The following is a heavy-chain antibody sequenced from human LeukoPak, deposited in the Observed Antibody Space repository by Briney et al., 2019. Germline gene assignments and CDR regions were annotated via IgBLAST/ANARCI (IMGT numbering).Heavy chain of an antibody. D-gene: IGHD3-22*01. CDR1: GGSISSNSYY. CDR3: ARRGTMIVDY. J-gene: IGHJ4*02. V-gene: IGHV4-39*07. CDR2: INHSGST. Sequence: SETLSLTCTVSGGSISSNSYYWGWIRQPPGKGLEWIGEINHSGSTNYNPSLKSRVTISVDTSKNQFSLKLSSVTAADTAVYYCARRGTMIVDYWGQGTLVTVSS.